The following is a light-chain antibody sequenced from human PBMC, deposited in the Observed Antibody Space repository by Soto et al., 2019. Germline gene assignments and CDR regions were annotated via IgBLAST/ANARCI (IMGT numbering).Light chain of an antibody. V-gene: IGKV3-20*01. CDR1: QSISSSY. CDR3: QQHDSSPCT. J-gene: IGKJ1*01. CDR2: GAS. Sequence: ELVLTQSPGTLSLSPGERATLSCRASQSISSSYLAIAWYQQKPGQPPRLLIYGASSRATGIPDRFSGSGSATGFTLTIIRLEPEDFAVYYWQQHDSSPCTFGQGTMGEIK.